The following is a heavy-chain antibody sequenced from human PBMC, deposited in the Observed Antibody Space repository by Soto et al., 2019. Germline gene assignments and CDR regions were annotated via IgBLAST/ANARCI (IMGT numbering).Heavy chain of an antibody. CDR3: ARDSSGGYDSAYFDY. V-gene: IGHV4-59*01. CDR1: GGSISGYY. Sequence: PSETLSLTCTVSGGSISGYYWSWIRQPPGKGLEWIGYINYSGSTNYNPSLKSRVTISVDTSKNQISLNLSSVTAADTAVYYCARDSSGGYDSAYFDYWGQGTLVTVSS. D-gene: IGHD5-12*01. CDR2: INYSGST. J-gene: IGHJ4*02.